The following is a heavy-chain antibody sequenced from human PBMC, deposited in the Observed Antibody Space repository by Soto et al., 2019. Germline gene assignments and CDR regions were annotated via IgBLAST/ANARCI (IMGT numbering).Heavy chain of an antibody. V-gene: IGHV3-23*01. CDR3: AKKGFPSRLNDYDYVWGSFYGMDV. D-gene: IGHD3-16*01. CDR1: GFTFSSYA. J-gene: IGHJ6*02. CDR2: ISGSGGST. Sequence: GGSLRLSCAASGFTFSSYAMSWVRQAPGKGLEWVSAISGSGGSTYYADSVKGRFTISRDNSKNTLYLQMNSLRAEDTAVYYCAKKGFPSRLNDYDYVWGSFYGMDVWGQGTTVTVSS.